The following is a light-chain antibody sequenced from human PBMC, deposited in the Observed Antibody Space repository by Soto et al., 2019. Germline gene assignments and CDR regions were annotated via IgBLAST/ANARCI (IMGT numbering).Light chain of an antibody. V-gene: IGKV3-20*01. Sequence: ETMLTQSPGTLSLSPGERATLSCRASQTIRSNYLAWYRQTPGQAPGLLIYGASNRATGIPDRFSGSGSGTDFTLIISRLEPEDFALYYCQQYGSSPWTFGQGTKVEIK. CDR1: QTIRSNY. J-gene: IGKJ1*01. CDR3: QQYGSSPWT. CDR2: GAS.